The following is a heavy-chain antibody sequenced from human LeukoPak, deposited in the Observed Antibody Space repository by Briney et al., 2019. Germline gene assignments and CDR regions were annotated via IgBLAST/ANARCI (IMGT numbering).Heavy chain of an antibody. J-gene: IGHJ4*02. CDR2: INDNGGRT. CDR1: GFTFSRYA. D-gene: IGHD4-17*01. CDR3: ARLTTTVTTPFDY. Sequence: GGSLRLSCSASGFTFSRYAMHWVRQAPGKGLEYVSGINDNGGRTHYGDSVKGRFTISRDNAKNSLYLQMNSLRAEDTAVYYCARLTTTVTTPFDYWGQGTLVTVSS. V-gene: IGHV3-64*04.